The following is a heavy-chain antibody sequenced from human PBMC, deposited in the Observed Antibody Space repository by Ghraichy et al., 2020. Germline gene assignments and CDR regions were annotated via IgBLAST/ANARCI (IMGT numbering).Heavy chain of an antibody. CDR1: GFSFSSYG. D-gene: IGHD6-19*01. CDR2: ISKDGSEK. J-gene: IGHJ2*01. Sequence: GGSLRLSCSASGFSFSSYGMHWVRQAPVKGLEWVAAISKDGSEKFYEDSGKGRFSISRDNSKNTLYLQMNSLRTEDTAVYYCARNLVAGRWYFDLWGRGTRETVSS. V-gene: IGHV3-30*03. CDR3: ARNLVAGRWYFDL.